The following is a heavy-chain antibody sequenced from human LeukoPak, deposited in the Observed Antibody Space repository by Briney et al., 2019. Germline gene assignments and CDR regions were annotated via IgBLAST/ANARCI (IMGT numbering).Heavy chain of an antibody. D-gene: IGHD5-24*01. CDR1: GFTFGDYA. Sequence: NPGGSLRLSCTASGFTFGDYAMSWFRQAPGKGLEWVGFMRSKAYGGTTDYAASVKGRFTISRDDSKNIAYLQLNSLRTEDTAAYYCTRGRLQPEYWGQGTLVTVSS. J-gene: IGHJ4*02. CDR2: MRSKAYGGTT. V-gene: IGHV3-49*05. CDR3: TRGRLQPEY.